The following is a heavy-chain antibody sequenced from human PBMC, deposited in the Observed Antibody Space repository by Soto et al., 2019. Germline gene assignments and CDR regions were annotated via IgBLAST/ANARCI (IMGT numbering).Heavy chain of an antibody. D-gene: IGHD6-13*01. V-gene: IGHV5-10-1*01. Sequence: VQSLKISCKVSRDSVNISWISVVRQMPGKGLEWMGRIYPSDSYTNYSPSFQGHVTISADKSISTAYLQWSSLKASDTAMYYCARPRGPYSSSWYIDYWGQGTLVTVSS. J-gene: IGHJ4*02. CDR2: IYPSDSYT. CDR1: RDSVNISW. CDR3: ARPRGPYSSSWYIDY.